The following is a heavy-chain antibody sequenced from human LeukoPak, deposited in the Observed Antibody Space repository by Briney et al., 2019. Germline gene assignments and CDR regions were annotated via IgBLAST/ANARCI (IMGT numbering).Heavy chain of an antibody. Sequence: EASVKVSCKASGYTFTSYDINWVRQATGQGLEWMGRMNPNSGNTGYAQKFQGRVTMTRNTSISTAYMELSSLRSEDTAVYYCARSAGYDFWSGSPYNWFDPWGQGTLVTVSS. CDR3: ARSAGYDFWSGSPYNWFDP. D-gene: IGHD3-3*01. J-gene: IGHJ5*02. V-gene: IGHV1-8*01. CDR2: MNPNSGNT. CDR1: GYTFTSYD.